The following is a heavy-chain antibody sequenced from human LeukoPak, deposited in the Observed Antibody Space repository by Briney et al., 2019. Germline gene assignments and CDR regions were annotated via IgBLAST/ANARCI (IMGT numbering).Heavy chain of an antibody. CDR3: ARVRQGIAAAPRLYGMDV. Sequence: PLGVLRLSCAASGFTFSSYAMHWVRQAPGKGLEWVAVISYDGSNKYYADSVKGRFTISRDNSKNTLYLQMNSLRAEDTAVYYCARVRQGIAAAPRLYGMDVWGQGTTVTVSS. J-gene: IGHJ6*02. V-gene: IGHV3-30-3*01. D-gene: IGHD6-13*01. CDR2: ISYDGSNK. CDR1: GFTFSSYA.